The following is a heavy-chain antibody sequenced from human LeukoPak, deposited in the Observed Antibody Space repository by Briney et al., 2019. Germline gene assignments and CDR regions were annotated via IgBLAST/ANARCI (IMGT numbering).Heavy chain of an antibody. Sequence: GGSLRLSCAASGFTFSCYWMSWVRQAPGKGLEWVANRKPDGSERYYLDSVKGRFTISRDNAKNSLYLQMDSLRAEDTAVYYCARGRGVDYWGRGTLVTVSS. CDR2: RKPDGSER. D-gene: IGHD5-24*01. CDR3: ARGRGVDY. J-gene: IGHJ4*02. CDR1: GFTFSCYW. V-gene: IGHV3-7*01.